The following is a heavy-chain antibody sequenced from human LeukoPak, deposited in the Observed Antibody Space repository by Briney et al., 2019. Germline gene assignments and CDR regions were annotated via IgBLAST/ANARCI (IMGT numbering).Heavy chain of an antibody. CDR3: ARVGGYNRAGEDY. CDR2: ISGSGGST. CDR1: GFTFSSYA. D-gene: IGHD5-24*01. J-gene: IGHJ4*02. V-gene: IGHV3-23*01. Sequence: PGGSLRLSCAASGFTFSSYAMSWVRQAPGKGLEWVSAISGSGGSTYYADSVKGRFTISRDNAKNTLYLQMNTLRAEDTAVYYCARVGGYNRAGEDYWGQGTLVTVSS.